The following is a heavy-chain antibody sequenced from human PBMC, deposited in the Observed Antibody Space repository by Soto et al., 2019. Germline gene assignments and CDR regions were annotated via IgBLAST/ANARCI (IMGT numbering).Heavy chain of an antibody. D-gene: IGHD5-18*01. CDR3: ARAYISYDEERAGFRY. V-gene: IGHV1-69*01. CDR2: ILPIFGTA. Sequence: QVQLVQSGAEVKKPGSSVKVSCKASGGTFSSYAISWVRQAPGQGLEWMGGILPIFGTANYAQKFQGRVTIPGDESTRTAYMELSSLRSEDTAVYYGARAYISYDEERAGFRYWGQGPLVTVSS. CDR1: GGTFSSYA. J-gene: IGHJ4*02.